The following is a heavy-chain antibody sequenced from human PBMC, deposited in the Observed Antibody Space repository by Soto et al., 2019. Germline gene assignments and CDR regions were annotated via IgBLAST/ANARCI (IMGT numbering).Heavy chain of an antibody. CDR2: ISPSGGST. Sequence: ASVKVSCKASGYTFTNYYLHWLRQAPGQGLEWMGVISPSGGSTTYAQKFQGRVTMTRDTSTSTVYMELSSLRSDDTAVYWCVRGVASGFLFDYWGQGTLVTVSS. V-gene: IGHV1-46*01. J-gene: IGHJ4*02. D-gene: IGHD6-19*01. CDR3: VRGVASGFLFDY. CDR1: GYTFTNYY.